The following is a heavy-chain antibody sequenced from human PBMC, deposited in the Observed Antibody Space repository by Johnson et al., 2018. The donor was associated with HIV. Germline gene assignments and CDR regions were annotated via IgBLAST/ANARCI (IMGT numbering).Heavy chain of an antibody. D-gene: IGHD6-19*01. Sequence: EVQLVESGGGVVQPGRSLRLSCAASGFSFSSYAMHWVRQGPGKGLEWVSGISWNSDTLVYADSVKGRFTISRDNADNSLHLQMNSLRAEDTAVYYCARMYSSGWYDLRVVYAFDIWGQGTMVTVSS. V-gene: IGHV3-9*01. CDR1: GFSFSSYA. CDR3: ARMYSSGWYDLRVVYAFDI. CDR2: ISWNSDTL. J-gene: IGHJ3*02.